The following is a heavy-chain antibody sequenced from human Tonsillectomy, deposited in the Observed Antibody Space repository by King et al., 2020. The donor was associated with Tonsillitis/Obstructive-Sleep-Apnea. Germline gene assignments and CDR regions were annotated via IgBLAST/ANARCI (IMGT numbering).Heavy chain of an antibody. V-gene: IGHV3-48*03. CDR2: ISSRGTTI. CDR1: GFTFSNYE. J-gene: IGHJ4*02. Sequence: VQLVESGGGLVQPGGSLRLSCAASGFTFSNYEMNWVRQAPGKGLEWVSYISSRGTTIYYADSVKGRVTISRDNAKKSLYLQMNSLRVEDTAVYYSAREIWQGSTWSDYFDYWGQGTLVTVSS. D-gene: IGHD6-13*01. CDR3: AREIWQGSTWSDYFDY.